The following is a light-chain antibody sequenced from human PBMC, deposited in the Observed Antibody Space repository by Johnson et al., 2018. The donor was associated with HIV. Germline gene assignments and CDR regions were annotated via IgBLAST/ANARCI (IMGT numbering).Light chain of an antibody. CDR1: SSNIGNSY. CDR2: DNN. J-gene: IGLJ1*01. Sequence: QPVLTQPPSVSAAPGQKVTISCSGGSSNIGNSYVSWYQQLPGTAPKLLIYDNNKRPSGIPDRFSGSKSGTSATLGITGLQTGDEADYYCGTWGGVFGTGTKVTVL. V-gene: IGLV1-51*01. CDR3: GTWGGV.